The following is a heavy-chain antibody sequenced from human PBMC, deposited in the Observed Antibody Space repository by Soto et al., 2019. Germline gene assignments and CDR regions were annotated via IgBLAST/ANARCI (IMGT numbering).Heavy chain of an antibody. D-gene: IGHD3-10*01. CDR3: ARVKLGERWLQPFDY. CDR2: ISYSGTT. CDR1: RGSISNYF. Sequence: PSETLSLTCIVSRGSISNYFWTWIRQPPGRGLEWIGYISYSGTTNYNASLKSRVTISVDTSENQFSLKLSSVTAADTAVYYCARVKLGERWLQPFDYWGQGTRVTV. J-gene: IGHJ4*02. V-gene: IGHV4-59*01.